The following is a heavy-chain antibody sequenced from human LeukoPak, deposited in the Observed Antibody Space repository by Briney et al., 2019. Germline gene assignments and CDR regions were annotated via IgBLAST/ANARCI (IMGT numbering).Heavy chain of an antibody. CDR2: INPNSGGT. CDR3: ARATNWGFHDSY. Sequence: ASVKVSCKASGYTFTGYYIHWVRQAPGQGLEWMGWINPNSGGTNYAQKFQGRVTMTRDTSISTAYMELSRLRSDDTAVYYCARATNWGFHDSYWGQGTLVTVSS. CDR1: GYTFTGYY. V-gene: IGHV1-2*02. J-gene: IGHJ4*02. D-gene: IGHD7-27*01.